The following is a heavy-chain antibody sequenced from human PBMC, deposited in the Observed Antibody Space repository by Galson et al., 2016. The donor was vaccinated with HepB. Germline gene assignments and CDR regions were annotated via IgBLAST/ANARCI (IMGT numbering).Heavy chain of an antibody. CDR1: GYRFTTSG. J-gene: IGHJ3*02. Sequence: SVKVSCKASGYRFTTSGFTWVRQAPGHGLEWLGWISAYNGKTNYAQKFQGRVTMTTDRSTTTAYMELRGLRSDDTALYYCAREVDKPGGTDEDAFDSWGQGTVVTVSS. V-gene: IGHV1-18*01. CDR3: AREVDKPGGTDEDAFDS. D-gene: IGHD5-12*01. CDR2: ISAYNGKT.